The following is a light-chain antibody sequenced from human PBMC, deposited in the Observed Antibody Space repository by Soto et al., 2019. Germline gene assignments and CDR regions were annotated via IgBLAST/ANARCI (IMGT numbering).Light chain of an antibody. CDR2: DAY. CDR3: QPRHMWPIK. CDR1: QSFRGL. Sequence: EVVLTQSPVTLSLSPGERATLSCRASQSFRGLLAWYQQKPGQDPRLLIYDAYNRATGIPPRFSGSGSVTGFTLTISSLEPEDSAVDYCQPRHMWPIKFGQGTRLEIK. J-gene: IGKJ5*01. V-gene: IGKV3-11*01.